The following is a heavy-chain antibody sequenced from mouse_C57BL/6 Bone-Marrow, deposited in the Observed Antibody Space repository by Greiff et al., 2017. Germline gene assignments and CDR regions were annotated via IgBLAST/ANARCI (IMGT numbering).Heavy chain of an antibody. CDR3: AREVDYYGLDY. V-gene: IGHV1-80*01. Sequence: QVQLKESGAELVKPGASVKISCKASGYAFSSYWMNWVKQRPGKGLEWIGQIYPGDGDTNYNGKFKGKATLTADKSSSTAYMQRSSLTSEDSAVYFCAREVDYYGLDYWGQGTTLTVSS. CDR1: GYAFSSYW. D-gene: IGHD1-1*01. CDR2: IYPGDGDT. J-gene: IGHJ2*01.